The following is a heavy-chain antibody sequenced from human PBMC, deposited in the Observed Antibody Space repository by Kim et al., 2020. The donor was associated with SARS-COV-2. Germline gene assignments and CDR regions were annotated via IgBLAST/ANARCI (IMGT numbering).Heavy chain of an antibody. CDR2: IYTDETYT. CDR3: ARGSSGFPVD. CDR1: GFTFSNSW. Sequence: GGSLRLSCEASGFTFSNSWMHWVRQTPGEGLLWVSRIYTDETYTTYADSVKGRFTISRDNAKNTVYLQMNSLRAEDTAVYFCARGSSGFPVDWGQGTLATVSS. D-gene: IGHD3-22*01. V-gene: IGHV3-74*01. J-gene: IGHJ4*02.